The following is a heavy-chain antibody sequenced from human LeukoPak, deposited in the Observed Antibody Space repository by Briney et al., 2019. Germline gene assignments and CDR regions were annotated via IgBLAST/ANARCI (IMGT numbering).Heavy chain of an antibody. CDR2: ISYDGSNK. V-gene: IGHV3-30*19. D-gene: IGHD6-13*01. J-gene: IGHJ4*02. CDR1: GFTFSSYG. Sequence: GRSLRLSCAASGFTFSSYGMHWVRQAPGKGLEWVAVISYDGSNKYYADSVKGRFTISRDNSKNTLYLQMNSLRAEDTAVYYCARDRDIAAAGTLGYWGQGTLVTVSS. CDR3: ARDRDIAAAGTLGY.